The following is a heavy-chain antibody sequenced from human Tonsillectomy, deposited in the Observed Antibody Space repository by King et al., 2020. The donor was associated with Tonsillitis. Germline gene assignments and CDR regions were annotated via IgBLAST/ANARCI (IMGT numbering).Heavy chain of an antibody. D-gene: IGHD1-26*01. CDR1: GGSISRSSYY. CDR2: MYHSGST. J-gene: IGHJ4*02. CDR3: AGESGVGPLRAFPYYFDS. V-gene: IGHV4-39*07. Sequence: QLQESGPGLVKPSETLSLTCTVSGGSISRSSYYWGWIRQPPGMGLEGIGSMYHSGSTYYSPSLKSRVTISVDTSKNRFSLKLSSVTAADTAVYYCAGESGVGPLRAFPYYFDSWGQGAPVTASS.